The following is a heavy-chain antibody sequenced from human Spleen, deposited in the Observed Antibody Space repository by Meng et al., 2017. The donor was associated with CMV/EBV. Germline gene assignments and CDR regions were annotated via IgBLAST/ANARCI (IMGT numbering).Heavy chain of an antibody. CDR1: GFPVSDYY. CDR3: LGNNWKLFSNPRGIFY. Sequence: GGSLRLSCAASGFPVSDYYMTWVRQAPGKGLEWVANISSSGNTIQYADSVRGRFIIYKENAKNSLHLQMNSLRTKDTGVYYCLGNNWKLFSNPRGIFYWGQGTLVTVSS. J-gene: IGHJ4*02. CDR2: ISSSGNTI. D-gene: IGHD1-1*01. V-gene: IGHV3-11*04.